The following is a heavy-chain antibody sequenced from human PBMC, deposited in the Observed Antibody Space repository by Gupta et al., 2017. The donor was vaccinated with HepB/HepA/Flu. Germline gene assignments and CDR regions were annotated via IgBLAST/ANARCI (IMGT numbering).Heavy chain of an antibody. J-gene: IGHJ4*02. D-gene: IGHD2-21*01. CDR1: GFTFSSRW. CDR2: INQDGSVK. V-gene: IGHV3-7*01. Sequence: EVQLVESWGALVQPGGSLRLSCAASGFTFSSRWMNGVRQAPGRGREWVANINQDGSVKRLVDSVKGRFTISRENANNSLYLQMNSLTVEDTAVYYCVTGGEDWGQGTLVTVSS. CDR3: VTGGED.